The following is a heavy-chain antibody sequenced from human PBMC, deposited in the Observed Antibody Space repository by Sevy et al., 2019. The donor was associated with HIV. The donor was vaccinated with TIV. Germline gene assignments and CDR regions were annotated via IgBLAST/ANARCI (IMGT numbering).Heavy chain of an antibody. CDR1: GFSISNNY. J-gene: IGHJ5*02. D-gene: IGHD2-15*01. CDR3: ARGYCGGGSCTAFDP. V-gene: IGHV3-53*01. Sequence: GSLRLSCAASGFSISNNYTAWVRQAPGKGLEWVPVMYSGGSPYYADSVKGRFALSRDMSKNTVYLQMNSLRAEDTAVYYCARGYCGGGSCTAFDPWGQGTLVTVSS. CDR2: MYSGGSP.